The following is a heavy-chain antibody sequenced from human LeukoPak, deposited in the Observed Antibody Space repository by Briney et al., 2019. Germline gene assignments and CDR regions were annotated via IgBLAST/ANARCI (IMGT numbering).Heavy chain of an antibody. CDR3: ARTYYYDNSAVFGY. CDR1: GFTFSSYS. Sequence: PGGSLRLSCAASGFTFSSYSMNWVRQAPGKGLEWVSSISSSSRYINYADSVEGRFTISRDKDKNSLYLQMNSLRAEDTAVYYCARTYYYDNSAVFGYWGQGTMVTVSS. CDR2: ISSSSRYI. V-gene: IGHV3-21*01. D-gene: IGHD3-22*01. J-gene: IGHJ4*02.